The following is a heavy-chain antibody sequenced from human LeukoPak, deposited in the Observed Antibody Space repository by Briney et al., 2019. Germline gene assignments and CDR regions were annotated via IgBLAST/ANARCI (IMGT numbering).Heavy chain of an antibody. D-gene: IGHD3-22*01. J-gene: IGHJ4*02. CDR2: INHSGST. Sequence: PSETLSLTCAAYGGSFSGYYWSWIRQPPGKGLEWIGEINHSGSTNYNPSLKSRVTISVDTSKNQISLKLSSVTAADTAVYYCAIWGDYYDSSGYYYPRWGQGTLVTVSS. CDR1: GGSFSGYY. CDR3: AIWGDYYDSSGYYYPR. V-gene: IGHV4-34*01.